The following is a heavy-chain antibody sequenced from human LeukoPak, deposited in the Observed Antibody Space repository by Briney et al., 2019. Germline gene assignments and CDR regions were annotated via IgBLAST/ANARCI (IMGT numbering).Heavy chain of an antibody. J-gene: IGHJ4*02. V-gene: IGHV4-34*01. CDR3: ARGRLHPRSGSSIAYYFDY. CDR2: INHSGST. Sequence: PSETLSLTCAVYGGSFSGYYWSWIRQPPGKGLEWIGEINHSGSTNYNPSLKSRVTISVDTSKNQFSLKLSSVTAADTVVYYCARGRLHPRSGSSIAYYFDYWGQGTLVTVSS. CDR1: GGSFSGYY. D-gene: IGHD3-10*01.